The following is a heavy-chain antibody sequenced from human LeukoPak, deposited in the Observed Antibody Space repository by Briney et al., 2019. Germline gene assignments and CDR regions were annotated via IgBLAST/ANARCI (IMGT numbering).Heavy chain of an antibody. D-gene: IGHD2-8*02. V-gene: IGHV3-7*01. Sequence: PGGSLRLSCVASGFTFRSYWMNWVRQAPGKGLEWVAIIKPDGSEKFYADSVRGRFTISRDNAKNSLYLQMSSLRADDTAVYYCARGGSWSWDNWGQGTLVTVSS. CDR3: ARGGSWSWDN. CDR1: GFTFRSYW. CDR2: IKPDGSEK. J-gene: IGHJ4*02.